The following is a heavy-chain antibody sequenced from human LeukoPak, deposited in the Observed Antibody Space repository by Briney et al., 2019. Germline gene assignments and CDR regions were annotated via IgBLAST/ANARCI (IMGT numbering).Heavy chain of an antibody. Sequence: PGGSLNLSCGASGFPFSFPWRHGVRKVPGKGLVWFSRFDGGGSSTSYADSVKGRFSISRDNAKSTLYLQMSSLRAEDTAVYYCARGPGSSGGAYVGDYWGPGTLVTVSS. V-gene: IGHV3-74*01. CDR3: ARGPGSSGGAYVGDY. D-gene: IGHD3-22*01. CDR1: GFPFSFPW. CDR2: FDGGGSST. J-gene: IGHJ4*01.